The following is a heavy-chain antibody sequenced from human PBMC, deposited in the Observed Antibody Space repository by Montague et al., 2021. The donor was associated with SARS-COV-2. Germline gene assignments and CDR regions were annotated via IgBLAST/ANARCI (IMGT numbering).Heavy chain of an antibody. CDR2: INHSGST. Sequence: SETLSLTCNVSGASISRSDYYWAWIRQPPGKGLELIGEINHSGSTNYNPSLKSRVTISVDTSKNQFSLKLSSVTAADTAVYYCARVRAVPAAMRIFSLGRSYYGMDVWGQGTTVTVSS. CDR3: ARVRAVPAAMRIFSLGRSYYGMDV. J-gene: IGHJ6*02. V-gene: IGHV4-39*07. D-gene: IGHD2-2*01. CDR1: GASISRSDYY.